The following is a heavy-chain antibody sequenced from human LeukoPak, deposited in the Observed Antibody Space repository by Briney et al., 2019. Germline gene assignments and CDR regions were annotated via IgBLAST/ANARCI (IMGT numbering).Heavy chain of an antibody. CDR3: AKSPPDYYDSSGYHFDY. CDR1: GFTFSSYG. CDR2: IWYDGSNK. D-gene: IGHD3-22*01. J-gene: IGHJ4*02. V-gene: IGHV3-33*06. Sequence: PGGSLRLSCAASGFTFSSYGMHWVRQAPGKGLEWVAVIWYDGSNKYYADSVKGRFTISRDNSKNTLYLQMNSLRAEDTAVYYCAKSPPDYYDSSGYHFDYWGQGTLVTVSS.